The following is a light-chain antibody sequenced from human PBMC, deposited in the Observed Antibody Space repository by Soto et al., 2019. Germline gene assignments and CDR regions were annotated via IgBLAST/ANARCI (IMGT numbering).Light chain of an antibody. CDR1: QSISSW. Sequence: DIQMTQSPSTLSASVGDRVTITCRASQSISSWLAWYQQKPGKAPKLLISKASSLESGVPSRFSGSGSGTEFTRTISSLQPDDFATYYCQQYNSYLWTFGQGTKVEIK. CDR3: QQYNSYLWT. CDR2: KAS. J-gene: IGKJ1*01. V-gene: IGKV1-5*03.